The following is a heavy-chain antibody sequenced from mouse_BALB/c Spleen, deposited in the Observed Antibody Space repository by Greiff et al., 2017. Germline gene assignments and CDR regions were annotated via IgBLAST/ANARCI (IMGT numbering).Heavy chain of an antibody. CDR3: AGKEGGTGEDD. Sequence: QVQLKESGPGLVQPSQSLSITCTVSGFSLTSYGVHWVRQSPGKGLEWLVVLWSGGSTDYNAAFISRLSISKDNSKSQVFFKMNSLHAKDTAIYYCAGKEGGTGEDDWGQGSTLTVAT. CDR2: LWSGGST. D-gene: IGHD3-3*01. J-gene: IGHJ2*01. V-gene: IGHV2-2*02. CDR1: GFSLTSYG.